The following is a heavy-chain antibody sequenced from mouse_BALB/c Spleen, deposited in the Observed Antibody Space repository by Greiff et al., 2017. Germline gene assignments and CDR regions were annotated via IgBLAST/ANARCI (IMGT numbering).Heavy chain of an antibody. Sequence: VKLVESGPGLVQPSQSLSITCTVSGFSLTSYGVHWVRQSPGKGLEWLGVIWSGGSTDYNAAFISRLSISKDNSKSQVFFKMNSLQANDTAIYYCARKGGALWLDAMDYWGQGTSVTVSS. D-gene: IGHD2-2*01. V-gene: IGHV2-2*02. CDR3: ARKGGALWLDAMDY. CDR2: IWSGGST. CDR1: GFSLTSYG. J-gene: IGHJ4*01.